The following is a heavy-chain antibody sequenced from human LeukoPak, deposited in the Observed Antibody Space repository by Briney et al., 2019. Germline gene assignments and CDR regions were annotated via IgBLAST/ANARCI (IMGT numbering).Heavy chain of an antibody. D-gene: IGHD1-26*01. J-gene: IGHJ4*02. V-gene: IGHV3-30-3*01. CDR3: ARARPREYFDY. Sequence: PGGSLRLSCAASGFTFSSYAMHWVRQAPGKGLEWVAVISYDGSNKYYADSVKGRFTISRDNSKNTLYLQMNSLRAEDTAVYYCARARPREYFDYWGQGTLVTVSS. CDR1: GFTFSSYA. CDR2: ISYDGSNK.